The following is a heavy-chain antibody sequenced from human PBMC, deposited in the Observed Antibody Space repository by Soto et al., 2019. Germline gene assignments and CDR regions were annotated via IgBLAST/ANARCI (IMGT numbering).Heavy chain of an antibody. D-gene: IGHD6-19*01. CDR1: GHTFTSYW. CDR3: ARTYSSGWSVDVYGMDV. J-gene: IGHJ6*02. Sequence: LKISCNRSGHTFTSYWIGCEGQIRGKGLEWMGVIYAGDSDTRYSQASKDKVTSSAVKSISTVYLQWSSLKASDTAMYYCARTYSSGWSVDVYGMDVWGQGTTVTVSS. CDR2: IYAGDSDT. V-gene: IGHV5-51*01.